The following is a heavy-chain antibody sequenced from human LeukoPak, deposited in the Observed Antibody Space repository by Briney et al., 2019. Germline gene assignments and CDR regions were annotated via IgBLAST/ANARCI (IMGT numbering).Heavy chain of an antibody. V-gene: IGHV3-21*01. D-gene: IGHD1-26*01. CDR2: ISSSSNYI. Sequence: PGGSLRLSCAASGFTFSSYTMNWVRQAPGKGLEWVSSISSSSNYIYYTDSLKGRFTISRDNAKNSLYLQMNSLRAEDTAVYYCARAVSEWEPYYDYWGQGTLVTVSS. CDR1: GFTFSSYT. J-gene: IGHJ4*02. CDR3: ARAVSEWEPYYDY.